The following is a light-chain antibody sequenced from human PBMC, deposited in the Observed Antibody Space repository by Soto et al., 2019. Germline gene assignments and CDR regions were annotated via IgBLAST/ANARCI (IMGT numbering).Light chain of an antibody. V-gene: IGKV3-20*01. CDR2: GAS. J-gene: IGKJ1*01. Sequence: EIVLTQSPGTLSFSPGERATLSCRASQRLSSNYLAWFQQKPGQAPRLLIYGASTRATDVPDRFSGSGSGADFTLTISRLEPEDFGVYYCQQDGSSPPRTFGQGTRVDI. CDR1: QRLSSNY. CDR3: QQDGSSPPRT.